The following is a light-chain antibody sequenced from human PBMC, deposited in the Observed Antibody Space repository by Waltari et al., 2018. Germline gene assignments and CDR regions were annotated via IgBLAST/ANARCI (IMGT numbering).Light chain of an antibody. V-gene: IGKV1-39*01. CDR1: QSNSDY. Sequence: DIQMTQSPSSLSASVGDRVTITCRASQSNSDYLNWYQQKPGKAPKLLIYAASSLQSGVPSGFSGSESGTDFTLTISNLQPEDFATYYCQQSKSIPYTFGHGTKLEIK. CDR3: QQSKSIPYT. J-gene: IGKJ2*01. CDR2: AAS.